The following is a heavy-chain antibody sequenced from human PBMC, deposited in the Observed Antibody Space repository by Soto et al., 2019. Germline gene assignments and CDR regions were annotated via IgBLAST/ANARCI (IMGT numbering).Heavy chain of an antibody. J-gene: IGHJ4*02. CDR1: GGSIINSNYY. V-gene: IGHV4-39*01. D-gene: IGHD2-8*01. Sequence: PSETLSLTCTVSGGSIINSNYYLFCIGQSPGKGLELIGSVYYRGRSYSKSSVKSRVTISVDTSKNQFSLNLNSVTASDTAVYYCVSQRTSVLTQAYFDYWGPGALVTVSS. CDR3: VSQRTSVLTQAYFDY. CDR2: VYYRGRS.